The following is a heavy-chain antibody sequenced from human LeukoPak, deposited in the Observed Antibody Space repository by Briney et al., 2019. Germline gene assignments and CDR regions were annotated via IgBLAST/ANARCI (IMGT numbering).Heavy chain of an antibody. CDR2: IYTSGST. Sequence: SETLSLTCTVSGGSISSYYWSWIRQPAGKGLEWIGRIYTSGSTNYNPSLKSRVTMSVDTSKNQFSLKLSSVTAADTAVYYYAGSSTSCYEYLCYPQDPNYYYGMDVWGQGTTVTVSS. V-gene: IGHV4-4*07. D-gene: IGHD2-2*01. CDR1: GGSISSYY. CDR3: AGSSTSCYEYLCYPQDPNYYYGMDV. J-gene: IGHJ6*02.